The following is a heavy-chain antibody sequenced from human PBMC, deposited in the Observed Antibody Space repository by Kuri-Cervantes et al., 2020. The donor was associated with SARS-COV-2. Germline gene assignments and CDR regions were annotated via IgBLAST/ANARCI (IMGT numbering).Heavy chain of an antibody. CDR3: AREMKGGSANMVRGVIISYYYYMDV. D-gene: IGHD3-10*01. CDR2: INHSGST. V-gene: IGHV4-34*01. J-gene: IGHJ6*03. CDR1: GGSFIDYY. Sequence: SETLSLTCAVYGGSFIDYYWSWIRQPPGKGLEGSGDINHSGSTNYNPSLKIRVTISVDTCKNQFSLRLRSVTAADTAVYYWAREMKGGSANMVRGVIISYYYYMDVWAKGTSATFPS.